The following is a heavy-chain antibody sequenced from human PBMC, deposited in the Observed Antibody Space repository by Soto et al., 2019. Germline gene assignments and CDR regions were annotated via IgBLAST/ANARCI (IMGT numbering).Heavy chain of an antibody. V-gene: IGHV3-9*01. CDR1: GFIFDDYS. Sequence: EVHLVESGGNWVQPGRSLRLSCAASGFIFDDYSMHWVRQAPGKGPEWVAGITWNSGYTTFGDSVRGRFSISRDNDKNSLFLQMNSLRPDDTALYFCAKDRAKDYSYGSGSIEFWGQGVLVTVSS. D-gene: IGHD3-10*01. CDR2: ITWNSGYT. J-gene: IGHJ4*02. CDR3: AKDRAKDYSYGSGSIEF.